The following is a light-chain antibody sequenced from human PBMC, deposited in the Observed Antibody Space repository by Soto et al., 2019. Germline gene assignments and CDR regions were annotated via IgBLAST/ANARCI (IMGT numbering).Light chain of an antibody. Sequence: EIVLTQSPGNLSLSPGERATLSCRASQSVSNNYLAWYQQKPGQAPRLLIYGASNRATGIPDRFSGSGSGTDFTLTITSLQSEDFAVYYCQQYDNWPWTFGQGTKVDIK. V-gene: IGKV3-20*01. J-gene: IGKJ1*01. CDR3: QQYDNWPWT. CDR2: GAS. CDR1: QSVSNNY.